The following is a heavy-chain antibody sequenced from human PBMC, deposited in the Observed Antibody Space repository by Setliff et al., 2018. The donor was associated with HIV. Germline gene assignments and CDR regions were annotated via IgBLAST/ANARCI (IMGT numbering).Heavy chain of an antibody. Sequence: SETLSLTCTVSGSFISGHFWTWIRQPPGKGLEWIGYIYTTGSTNYNPSLTSRVTISVDTSKNKFSLKMRSVTAADTAVYYCARVPPEYSSSSQAFDIWGQGTKVTVSS. CDR2: IYTTGST. V-gene: IGHV4-59*11. D-gene: IGHD6-6*01. CDR1: GSFISGHF. J-gene: IGHJ3*02. CDR3: ARVPPEYSSSSQAFDI.